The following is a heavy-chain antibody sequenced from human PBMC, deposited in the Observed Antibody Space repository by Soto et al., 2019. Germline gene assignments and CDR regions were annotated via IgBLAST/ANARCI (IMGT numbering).Heavy chain of an antibody. J-gene: IGHJ6*02. CDR2: IIPIFGTA. V-gene: IGHV1-69*13. CDR1: GGTFSSYA. CDR3: ARDLYCSSTSCYNLLGYYGMDV. D-gene: IGHD2-2*02. Sequence: GASVKVSCKASGGTFSSYAISWVRQAPGQGLEWMGGIIPIFGTANYAQKFQGRVTITADESTSTAYMELSSLRSEDTAVYYCARDLYCSSTSCYNLLGYYGMDVWGQGTTVTSP.